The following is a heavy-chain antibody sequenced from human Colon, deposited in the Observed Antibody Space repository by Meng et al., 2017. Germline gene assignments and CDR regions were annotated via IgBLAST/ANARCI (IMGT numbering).Heavy chain of an antibody. CDR3: ATDTQWVGIDY. V-gene: IGHV3-33*01. CDR1: GFTFSSYG. D-gene: IGHD6-19*01. CDR2: IWYDGSNK. Sequence: QWMVSGGCVVQPGRSLRLSCAASGFTFSSYGMHWVRQAPGKGLEWVAVIWYDGSNKYYADSVKGRFTISRDNSKNTLYLQMNSLRAEDTAVYYCATDTQWVGIDYWGQGTLVTVSS. J-gene: IGHJ4*02.